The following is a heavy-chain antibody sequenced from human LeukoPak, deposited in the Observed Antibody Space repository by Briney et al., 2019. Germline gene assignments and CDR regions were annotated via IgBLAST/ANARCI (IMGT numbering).Heavy chain of an antibody. CDR2: INHSGST. D-gene: IGHD3-3*01. V-gene: IGHV4-34*01. J-gene: IGHJ4*02. CDR3: ARGGDFWSGEYFDY. CDR1: GGSFSGYY. Sequence: SETLSLTCAVYGGSFSGYYWSWLRQPPGKGLEWIGEINHSGSTNYNPSLKSRVTISVDTSKNQFSLKLSSVTAADTAVYYCARGGDFWSGEYFDYWGQGTLVTVSS.